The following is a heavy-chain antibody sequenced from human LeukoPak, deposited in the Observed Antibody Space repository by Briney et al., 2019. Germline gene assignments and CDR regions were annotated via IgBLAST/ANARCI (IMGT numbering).Heavy chain of an antibody. CDR3: AEGISSSSTKRYYYYMDV. J-gene: IGHJ6*03. CDR2: IIPILGIA. V-gene: IGHV1-69*02. CDR1: GGTFSSYT. Sequence: ASVKVSCKASGGTFSSYTISWVRQAPGQGLEWMGRIIPILGIANYAQKFQGRATITADKSTSTAYMELGSLRPEDTAVYYCAEGISSSSTKRYYYYMDVWGKGTTVTVSS. D-gene: IGHD6-6*01.